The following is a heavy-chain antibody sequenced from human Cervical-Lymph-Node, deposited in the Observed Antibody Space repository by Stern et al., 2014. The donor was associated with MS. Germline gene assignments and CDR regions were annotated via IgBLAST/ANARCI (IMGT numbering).Heavy chain of an antibody. CDR3: ARDSPSRDYYDSSGYYDY. D-gene: IGHD3-22*01. CDR2: INPSGGST. Sequence: MQLVESGAEVKKPGASVKVSCKASGYTFTSYYMHWVRQAPGQGLEWMGIINPSGGSTSYAQKFQGRVTMTRDTSTSTVYMELSSLRSEDTAVYYCARDSPSRDYYDSSGYYDYWGQGTLVTVSS. CDR1: GYTFTSYY. V-gene: IGHV1-46*03. J-gene: IGHJ4*02.